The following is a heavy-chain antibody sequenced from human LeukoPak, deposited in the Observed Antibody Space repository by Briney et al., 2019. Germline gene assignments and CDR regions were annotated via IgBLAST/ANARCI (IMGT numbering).Heavy chain of an antibody. D-gene: IGHD3-9*01. V-gene: IGHV3-23*01. CDR1: GFTFNNYA. CDR3: ASSRLRGDYDILDY. J-gene: IGHJ4*02. CDR2: ISSTGIAA. Sequence: PGGSLRLSCATSGFTFNNYAMSWVRQAPGKGLEWVSAISSTGIAAYYADSVKGRFTISRDNSKNTLYLQMNSLRAEDTAVYYCASSRLRGDYDILDYWGQGTLVTVSS.